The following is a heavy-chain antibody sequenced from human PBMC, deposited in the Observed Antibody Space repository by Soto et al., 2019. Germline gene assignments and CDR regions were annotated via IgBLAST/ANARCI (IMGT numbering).Heavy chain of an antibody. CDR1: GGTISGYY. V-gene: IGHV4-4*07. D-gene: IGHD3-3*01. CDR2: IYSSGNT. J-gene: IGHJ5*02. Sequence: SETLSLTCSVSGGTISGYYWTWIRQPAGKGLGWIGRIYSSGNTKYNPSLQSRVTMSLDTSNNQFSLRLTSVTAADTAVYYCARGQRFSDWFDPWGQGTLVTVSS. CDR3: ARGQRFSDWFDP.